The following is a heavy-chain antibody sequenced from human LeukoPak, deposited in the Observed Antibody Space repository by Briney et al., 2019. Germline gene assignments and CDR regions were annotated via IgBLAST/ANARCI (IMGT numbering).Heavy chain of an antibody. Sequence: PSETLSLTCAVYGGSFSGYYWSWIRQPPGKGLEWIGEINHSGSTNYNPSLKSRVTISVDTSKNQFSLKLSSVTAADTAVYYCARGPNRVVRGVIITHYYYYGMDVWGQGTTVTVSS. CDR3: ARGPNRVVRGVIITHYYYYGMDV. V-gene: IGHV4-34*01. CDR2: INHSGST. J-gene: IGHJ6*02. CDR1: GGSFSGYY. D-gene: IGHD3-10*01.